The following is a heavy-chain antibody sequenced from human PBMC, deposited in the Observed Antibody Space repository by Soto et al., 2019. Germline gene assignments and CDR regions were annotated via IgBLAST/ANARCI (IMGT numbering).Heavy chain of an antibody. CDR3: ARDRATGFDY. CDR1: GGSISSGDYY. CDR2: IFYSGST. Sequence: QVQLQESGPGLVKPSQTLSLTCTVSGGSISSGDYYWSWIRQPPGKGLEWIGYIFYSGSTYFNPSLKSRITMSVDTSQNQFSLKLSSVTAADTAVYYCARDRATGFDYWGQGTLVTVSS. J-gene: IGHJ4*02. D-gene: IGHD1-26*01. V-gene: IGHV4-30-4*01.